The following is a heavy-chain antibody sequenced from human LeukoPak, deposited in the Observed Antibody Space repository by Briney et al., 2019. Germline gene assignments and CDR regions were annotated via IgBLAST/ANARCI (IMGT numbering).Heavy chain of an antibody. D-gene: IGHD6-19*01. CDR3: ARDRGSGDFDY. CDR1: GYTFTSYY. V-gene: IGHV1-46*01. J-gene: IGHJ4*02. CDR2: INPSGGST. Sequence: GASVKVSCKASGYTFTSYYMHWVRQAPGQGLEWMGIINPSGGSTSCAQKFQGRVTMTRDTSTSTVYMELSSLRSEDTAVYYCARDRGSGDFDYWGQGTLVTVSS.